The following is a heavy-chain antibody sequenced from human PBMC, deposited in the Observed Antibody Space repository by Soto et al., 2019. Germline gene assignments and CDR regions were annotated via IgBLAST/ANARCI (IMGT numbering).Heavy chain of an antibody. Sequence: GASAKVSCKASGYTFTSYGISWVRQAPGQGLEWMGWISAYNGNTNYAQKLQGRVTMTTDTSTSTAYMELRSLRSDDTAVDYGARHDGYEVFDYWGQGTLVTVSS. D-gene: IGHD5-18*01. CDR3: ARHDGYEVFDY. V-gene: IGHV1-18*01. CDR1: GYTFTSYG. CDR2: ISAYNGNT. J-gene: IGHJ4*02.